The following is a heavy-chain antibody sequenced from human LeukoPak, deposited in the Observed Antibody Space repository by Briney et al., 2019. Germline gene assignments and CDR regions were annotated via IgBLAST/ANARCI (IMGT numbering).Heavy chain of an antibody. V-gene: IGHV4-59*01. Sequence: PSETLSLTCTVSGGSISSYYWSWIRQPPGKGLEWIGYIYYSGSTNYNPSLKSRVTISVDTSKNQFSLKLSSVTAADTAVYYCARDLAAAAVGWFDPWGQGTLVTVSS. CDR2: IYYSGST. CDR3: ARDLAAAAVGWFDP. J-gene: IGHJ5*02. D-gene: IGHD6-13*01. CDR1: GGSISSYY.